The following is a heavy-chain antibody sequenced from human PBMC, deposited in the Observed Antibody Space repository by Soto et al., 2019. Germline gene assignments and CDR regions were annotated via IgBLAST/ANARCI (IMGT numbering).Heavy chain of an antibody. CDR3: ARGPLQLGEVSLYRFIY. D-gene: IGHD3-16*02. V-gene: IGHV1-8*01. CDR1: GYTFTSYD. Sequence: QVQLVQSGAEVKKPGASVKVSCKAYGYTFTSYDINWVRQATGQGLEWMGWMNPNSGNTGYAQKFQGRVTMTRNTSRSTAYMELSSLRYEDTAVYYCARGPLQLGEVSLYRFIYWGQGTLVTVSS. J-gene: IGHJ4*02. CDR2: MNPNSGNT.